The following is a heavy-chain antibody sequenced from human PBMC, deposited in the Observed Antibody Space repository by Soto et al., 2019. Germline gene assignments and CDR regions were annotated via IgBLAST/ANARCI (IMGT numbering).Heavy chain of an antibody. CDR3: TNRKLQTRPWCPAFAV. Sequence: PGGSLRLSCAASGFTFSSYAMSWVRQAPGKGLEWVSAISGSGGSTYYPDSVKGRFTISRDNSKNTLYLQMNSLRAEDTAVYYCTNRKLQTRPWCPAFAVWGQGTMVTVSS. V-gene: IGHV3-23*01. CDR1: GFTFSSYA. J-gene: IGHJ3*01. D-gene: IGHD6-6*01. CDR2: ISGSGGST.